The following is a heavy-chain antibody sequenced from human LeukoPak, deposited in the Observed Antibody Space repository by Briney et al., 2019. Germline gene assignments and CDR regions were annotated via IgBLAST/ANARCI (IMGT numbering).Heavy chain of an antibody. Sequence: GGSLRLSCAASGFTFSSYEMNSVRQAPGKGLEWVSYISSSGSTIYYADSVKGRFTISRDNAKISLYLQMNSLRAEDTAVYYCARERPNIVATIIYYYYYGMDVWGQGTTVTVSS. CDR3: ARERPNIVATIIYYYYYGMDV. CDR1: GFTFSSYE. D-gene: IGHD5-12*01. J-gene: IGHJ6*02. CDR2: ISSSGSTI. V-gene: IGHV3-48*03.